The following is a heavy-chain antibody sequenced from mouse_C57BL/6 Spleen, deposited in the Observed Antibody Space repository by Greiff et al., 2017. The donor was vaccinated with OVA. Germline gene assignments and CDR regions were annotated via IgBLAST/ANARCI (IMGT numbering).Heavy chain of an antibody. CDR1: GYTFTSYW. CDR3: AIIYYGNYEDAMDY. CDR2: IHPNSGST. D-gene: IGHD2-1*01. Sequence: QVQLQQSGAELVKPGASVKLSCKASGYTFTSYWMHWVKQRPGQGLEWIGMIHPNSGSTNYNEKFKSKATLTVDKSSSTAYMQLSSLTSEDSAVYYCAIIYYGNYEDAMDYWGQGTSVTVSS. J-gene: IGHJ4*01. V-gene: IGHV1-64*01.